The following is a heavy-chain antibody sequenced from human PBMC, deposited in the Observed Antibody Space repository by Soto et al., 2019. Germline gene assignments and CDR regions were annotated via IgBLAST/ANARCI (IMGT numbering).Heavy chain of an antibody. Sequence: GGSLRLSCAASGFTSSNAWMSWVRQAPGKGLEWVGRIKSKTDGGTTDYAAPVKGRFTISRDDSKNTLYLQMNSLKTEDTAVYYCTTDPGTMVRGVIISAYGMDVWGQGTTVTVSS. D-gene: IGHD3-10*01. CDR2: IKSKTDGGTT. J-gene: IGHJ6*02. CDR1: GFTSSNAW. CDR3: TTDPGTMVRGVIISAYGMDV. V-gene: IGHV3-15*01.